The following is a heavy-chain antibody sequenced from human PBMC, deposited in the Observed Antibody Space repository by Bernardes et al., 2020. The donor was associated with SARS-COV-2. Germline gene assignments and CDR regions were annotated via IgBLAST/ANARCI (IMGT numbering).Heavy chain of an antibody. D-gene: IGHD2-21*02. CDR1: GFTFSSNA. CDR3: AKGSYCGGDCFWELGP. CDR2: IGGSGARS. J-gene: IGHJ5*02. Sequence: GGSLRLSCVASGFTFSSNAMTWVRQAPGKGLEWVSAIGGSGARSFYAESVKGRFSISRDNSKNTLYLQMNRLTADDTAVYYCAKGSYCGGDCFWELGPWGPGTLVTVSS. V-gene: IGHV3-23*01.